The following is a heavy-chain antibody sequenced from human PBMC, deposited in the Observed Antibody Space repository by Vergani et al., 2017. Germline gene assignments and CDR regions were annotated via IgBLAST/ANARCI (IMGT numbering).Heavy chain of an antibody. V-gene: IGHV3-66*02. J-gene: IGHJ4*02. Sequence: EVQLLESGGGLVQPGGSLRLSCAASGFTFSSYAMSWVRQAPGKGLEWVSVIYSGGSTYYADSVKGRFTISRDNSKNTLYLQMNSLRAEDTAVYYCARGGGMATITLFDYWGQGTLVTVSS. CDR3: ARGGGMATITLFDY. D-gene: IGHD5-24*01. CDR1: GFTFSSYA. CDR2: IYSGGST.